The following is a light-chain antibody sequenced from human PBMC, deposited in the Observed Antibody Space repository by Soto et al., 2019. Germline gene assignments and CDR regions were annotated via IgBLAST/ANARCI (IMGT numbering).Light chain of an antibody. CDR1: QSVSSSF. CDR2: GAS. J-gene: IGKJ1*01. CDR3: QQYGSSPCT. Sequence: EIVLTQSPGTLSLSPGERATLSCRASQSVSSSFLAWYQQKPGQAPRLLIYGASSRATGIPERFSGSGSGTDFTFTISRLEPEDFAVYYCQQYGSSPCTFGQGTKVEIK. V-gene: IGKV3-20*01.